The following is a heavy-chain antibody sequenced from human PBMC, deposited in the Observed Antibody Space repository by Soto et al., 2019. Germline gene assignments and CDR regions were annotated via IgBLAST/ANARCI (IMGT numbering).Heavy chain of an antibody. CDR1: GGPIRSSSYY. J-gene: IGHJ6*02. Sequence: PSETLSLTCTVSGGPIRSSSYYWGWIRQPPGKGLEWIGSIYYSGSTYYNPSLKSRVTISADTSKNLFTLKLSSVTAADTAAYYCARLVGARGRMDVWGQGTTVTVSS. D-gene: IGHD1-26*01. CDR3: ARLVGARGRMDV. CDR2: IYYSGST. V-gene: IGHV4-39*01.